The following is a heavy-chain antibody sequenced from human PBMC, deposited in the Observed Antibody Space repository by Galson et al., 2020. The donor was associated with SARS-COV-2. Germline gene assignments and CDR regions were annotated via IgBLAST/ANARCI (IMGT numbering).Heavy chain of an antibody. CDR1: GFRFTTSS. CDR3: VADLTAGWHTDY. CDR2: IVIGSGKI. D-gene: IGHD6-19*01. V-gene: IGHV1-58*01. Sequence: SVKVSCKASGFRFTTSSVQWMRQARGQRPEWLGWIVIGSGKIEKSQKFQERLTITKDMSTSTVYMELNRLRFEDTAVYYCVADLTAGWHTDYWGQGTLVTVSS. J-gene: IGHJ4*02.